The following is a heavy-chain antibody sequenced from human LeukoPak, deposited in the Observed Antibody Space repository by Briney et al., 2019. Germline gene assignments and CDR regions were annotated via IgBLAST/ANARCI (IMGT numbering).Heavy chain of an antibody. Sequence: SGLTLVKPTQTLTLTCTFSGFSLSTTGVGVGWIRQPPGEALEWLALIYWDDDKRYSPSLKSRLTITKDTSKNQVVLTVTNMDPVDTATYYCAHSYYYDSSGNRAFDYWGQGTLVTVSS. CDR3: AHSYYYDSSGNRAFDY. V-gene: IGHV2-5*02. CDR1: GFSLSTTGVG. J-gene: IGHJ4*02. D-gene: IGHD3-22*01. CDR2: IYWDDDK.